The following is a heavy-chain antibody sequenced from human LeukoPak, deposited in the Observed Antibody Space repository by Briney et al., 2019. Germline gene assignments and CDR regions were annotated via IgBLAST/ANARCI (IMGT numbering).Heavy chain of an antibody. V-gene: IGHV4-59*08. CDR3: ARKANGDYLQSAFDI. J-gene: IGHJ3*02. CDR1: GGSFSGYY. D-gene: IGHD4-17*01. CDR2: IYYSGST. Sequence: SETLSLTCAVYGGSFSGYYWSWIRQPPGKGLEWIGYIYYSGSTNYNPSLKSRVTISVDTSKNQFSLKLSSVTAADAAVYYCARKANGDYLQSAFDIWGQGAMVTVSS.